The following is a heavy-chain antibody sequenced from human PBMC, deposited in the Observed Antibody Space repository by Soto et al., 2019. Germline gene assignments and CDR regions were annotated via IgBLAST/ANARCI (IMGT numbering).Heavy chain of an antibody. Sequence: SETLSLTCAVSGYSISSGYYWGWIRQPPGKGLEWIGSIYHSGSTYYNPSLKSRVTISVDTSKNQFSLKLSSVTAADTAAYYCARDLGFRFDPWGQGTLVTVSS. D-gene: IGHD3-10*01. J-gene: IGHJ5*02. CDR3: ARDLGFRFDP. CDR1: GYSISSGYY. CDR2: IYHSGST. V-gene: IGHV4-38-2*02.